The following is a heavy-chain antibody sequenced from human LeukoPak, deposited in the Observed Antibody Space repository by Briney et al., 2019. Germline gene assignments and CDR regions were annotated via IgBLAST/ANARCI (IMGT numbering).Heavy chain of an antibody. V-gene: IGHV4-34*01. CDR2: INHSGST. Sequence: SETLSLTCAVHGGLVSGYSWSWIRQSPGKGLEWIGEINHSGSTNYNPSLKSRVTIAADMSKKEFSLKLTSVTAADTAVYYCTTSRLLPAAIHFYYYYFMDVWGTGTTVTVSS. CDR1: GGLVSGYS. CDR3: TTSRLLPAAIHFYYYYFMDV. D-gene: IGHD2-21*02. J-gene: IGHJ6*03.